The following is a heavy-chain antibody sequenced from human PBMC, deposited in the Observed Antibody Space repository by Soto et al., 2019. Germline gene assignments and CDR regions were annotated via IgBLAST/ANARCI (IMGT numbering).Heavy chain of an antibody. V-gene: IGHV3-21*01. J-gene: IGHJ6*02. D-gene: IGHD3-16*01. CDR1: GFTFSSYS. CDR2: ISSSSSYI. Sequence: VQLVESGGGLVKPGGSLRLSCAASGFTFSSYSMNWVRQAPGKGLEWVSSISSSSSYIYYADSVKGRFTISRDNSKNSLYSQMSSLRVDDTAVYYCARDVFGGMDLWGQGTTLTVSS. CDR3: ARDVFGGMDL.